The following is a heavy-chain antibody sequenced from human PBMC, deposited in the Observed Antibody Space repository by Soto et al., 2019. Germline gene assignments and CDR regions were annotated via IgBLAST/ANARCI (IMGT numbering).Heavy chain of an antibody. V-gene: IGHV4-59*01. J-gene: IGHJ5*02. CDR1: GGSISSYY. CDR2: IYYSGST. CDR3: ARGGDYYNWFDP. Sequence: PSETLSLTCTVSGGSISSYYWSWIRQPPGKGLEWIGYIYYSGSTNYNPSLKSRVTISVDTSKNQFSLKLSSVTAADTAVYYCARGGDYYNWFDPWGQGTLVTVS. D-gene: IGHD3-10*01.